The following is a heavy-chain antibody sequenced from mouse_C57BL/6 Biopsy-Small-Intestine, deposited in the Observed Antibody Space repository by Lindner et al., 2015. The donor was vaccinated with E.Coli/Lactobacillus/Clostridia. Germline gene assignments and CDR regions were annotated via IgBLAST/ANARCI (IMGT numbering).Heavy chain of an antibody. V-gene: IGHV1-82*01. CDR2: IYPGDGDT. CDR1: GYAFNNSW. CDR3: ARTYFYAMDY. J-gene: IGHJ4*01. Sequence: VQLQESGPELVKPGASVKISCETSGYAFNNSWMNWVKQRPGQGLEWIGRIYPGDGDTNYSGKFKGKATLTADKSSSTAYMHLSSLTSEDSAVYFCARTYFYAMDYWGQGTSVTVSS. D-gene: IGHD2-10*01.